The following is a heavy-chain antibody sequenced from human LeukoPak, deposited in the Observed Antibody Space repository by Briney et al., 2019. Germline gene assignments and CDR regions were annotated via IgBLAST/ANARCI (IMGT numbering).Heavy chain of an antibody. V-gene: IGHV1-69*13. CDR2: IIPIFGTA. Sequence: SVKVSCKASGGTFSSYAISWVRQAPGQGLEWMGGIIPIFGTANYAQKFQGRVTITADESTSTAYMELSGLRSEDTAVYYCARESTITIFGVVIVYFDYWGQGTLVTVSS. D-gene: IGHD3-3*01. CDR1: GGTFSSYA. CDR3: ARESTITIFGVVIVYFDY. J-gene: IGHJ4*02.